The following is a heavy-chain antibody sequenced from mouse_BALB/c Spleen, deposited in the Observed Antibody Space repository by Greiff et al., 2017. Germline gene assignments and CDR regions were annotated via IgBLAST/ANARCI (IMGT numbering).Heavy chain of an antibody. CDR1: GYTFTNYW. CDR3: ARDYPAMEY. CDR2: IYPGGGYT. J-gene: IGHJ4*01. V-gene: IGHV1-63*02. Sequence: QVQLKESGAELVRPGTSVKISCKASGYTFTNYWLGWVKQRPGHGLEWIGDIYPGGGYTNYNEKFKGKATLTADTSSSTAYMQLSSLTSEDSAVYLCARDYPAMEYWGQGTSVTVSA. D-gene: IGHD1-1*02.